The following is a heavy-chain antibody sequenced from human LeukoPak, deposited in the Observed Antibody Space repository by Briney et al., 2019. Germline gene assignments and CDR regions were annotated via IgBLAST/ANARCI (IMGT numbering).Heavy chain of an antibody. CDR2: ISSSSSYI. J-gene: IGHJ5*02. D-gene: IGHD3-9*01. Sequence: GGSLRLSCAASGFTFSSYSMNWVRQAPGKGLEWVSSISSSSSYIYYADSVKGRFTISRDNSKNTLYLQMNSLRAEDTAVYYCAKDFHFDWSFDPWGQGTLVTVSS. CDR1: GFTFSSYS. V-gene: IGHV3-21*04. CDR3: AKDFHFDWSFDP.